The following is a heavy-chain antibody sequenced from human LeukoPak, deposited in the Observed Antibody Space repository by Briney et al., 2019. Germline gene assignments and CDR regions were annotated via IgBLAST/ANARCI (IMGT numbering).Heavy chain of an antibody. D-gene: IGHD6-13*01. Sequence: PGGSLRLSCAASGFTFSSYGMHWVRQVPGKGLEWVAVIWYDGSNKYYADSVKGRFTISRDNSKNTLYLQMNSLRAEDTAVYYCARDLIAQGSNWFDPWGQGTLVTXSS. CDR1: GFTFSSYG. CDR3: ARDLIAQGSNWFDP. V-gene: IGHV3-33*01. CDR2: IWYDGSNK. J-gene: IGHJ5*02.